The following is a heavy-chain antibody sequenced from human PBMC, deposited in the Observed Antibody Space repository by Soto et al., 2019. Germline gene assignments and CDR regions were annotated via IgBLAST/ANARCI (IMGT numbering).Heavy chain of an antibody. Sequence: EVQLVESGGGLIQPGGSLRLSSAAYGFTVNSNYMSWVRQAPGRGLEWVSVIYSGGSTYYADSVKGRFTISRDNSKNTLYLQMNSLRAEDTAVYYCARNGYDFWSGTYYFDYWGQGTLVTVSS. D-gene: IGHD3-3*01. J-gene: IGHJ4*02. CDR2: IYSGGST. CDR1: GFTVNSNY. V-gene: IGHV3-53*01. CDR3: ARNGYDFWSGTYYFDY.